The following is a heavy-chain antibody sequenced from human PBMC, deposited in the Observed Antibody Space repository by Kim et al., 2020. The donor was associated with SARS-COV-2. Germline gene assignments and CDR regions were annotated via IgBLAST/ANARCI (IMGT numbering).Heavy chain of an antibody. D-gene: IGHD3-10*01. CDR1: GGSITSDGYF. CDR2: IYYTGST. CDR3: ARVSGSGSCTRLGY. V-gene: IGHV4-31*03. J-gene: IGHJ4*02. Sequence: SETLSLTCTVSGGSITSDGYFWSWIRQHPGKGLEWIGYIYYTGSTYYNPSLRSRVTILVDTSKTQFSLKLSSVTAADTAVYYCARVSGSGSCTRLGYWGQGTLVTVSS.